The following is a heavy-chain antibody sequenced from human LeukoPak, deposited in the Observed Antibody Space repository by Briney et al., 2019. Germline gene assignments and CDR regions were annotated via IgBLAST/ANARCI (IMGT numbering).Heavy chain of an antibody. V-gene: IGHV4-34*01. CDR3: ARGNYDSSGYYPPYYYYYYMDV. J-gene: IGHJ6*03. D-gene: IGHD3-22*01. Sequence: SETLSLTCAVYGGSFSGYYWSWIRQPPGKGLEWIGEINHSGSTNYNPSLKSRVTISVDTSKNQFSLKLSSVTAADTAVYYCARGNYDSSGYYPPYYYYYYMDVWGKGTTVTVSS. CDR1: GGSFSGYY. CDR2: INHSGST.